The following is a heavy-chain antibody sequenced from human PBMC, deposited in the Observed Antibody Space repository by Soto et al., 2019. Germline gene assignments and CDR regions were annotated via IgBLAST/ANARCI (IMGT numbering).Heavy chain of an antibody. V-gene: IGHV4-38-2*02. D-gene: IGHD1-1*01. CDR3: AREKVGTTFFDN. J-gene: IGHJ4*02. CDR1: GFAISSGYY. CDR2: IYPCVGS. Sequence: AESLSLTCSVSGFAISSGYYWSWVRQPAGKGLEWIGSIYPCVGSYHNPSLATRLRLSIDTSKNQFTLHLTSVTAADTALYFCAREKVGTTFFDNWGQGIQVTVSS.